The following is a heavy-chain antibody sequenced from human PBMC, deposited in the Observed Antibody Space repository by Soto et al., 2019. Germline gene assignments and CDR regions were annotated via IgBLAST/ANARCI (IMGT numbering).Heavy chain of an antibody. CDR3: ARPYGSSTSCYDAFDI. CDR1: GGSISSSTSY. CDR2: INYSGST. V-gene: IGHV4-39*01. D-gene: IGHD2-2*01. J-gene: IGHJ3*02. Sequence: PSETLSLTCTVSGGSISSSTSYWGWIRQPPGKGLEWIGSINYSGSTYYSPSLKSRATISADTSKNQFSLKLSSVTAADTAVYYCARPYGSSTSCYDAFDIWGQGTMVTVSS.